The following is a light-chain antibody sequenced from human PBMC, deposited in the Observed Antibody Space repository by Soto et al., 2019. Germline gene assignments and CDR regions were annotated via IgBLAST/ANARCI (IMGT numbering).Light chain of an antibody. Sequence: EIVMTQSPATLSVTSGESATLSCRASQSVSSNLAWYQQKPGQAPRLLIYGASTRATGIPARFSGSGSGTEFTLTISSLQSEDFVVYYCQQYNNWPMTFGQGTKVEIK. CDR3: QQYNNWPMT. J-gene: IGKJ1*01. CDR1: QSVSSN. V-gene: IGKV3-15*01. CDR2: GAS.